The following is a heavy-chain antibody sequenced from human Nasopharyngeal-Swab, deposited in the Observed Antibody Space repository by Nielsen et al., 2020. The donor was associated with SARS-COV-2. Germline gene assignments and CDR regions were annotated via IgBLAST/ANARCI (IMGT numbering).Heavy chain of an antibody. V-gene: IGHV1-24*01. Sequence: ASVLVSCNVSGYTLSVLPIHWVRHAPRKGLEWLGSVVPEDGEPIYAQNFQGRVTMTEDTSTYTAYLELSSLRSEDTAVYYCASEGSGVFGVVIYAFDIWGPGTLVTVSS. CDR1: GYTLSVLP. CDR3: ASEGSGVFGVVIYAFDI. CDR2: VVPEDGEP. J-gene: IGHJ3*02. D-gene: IGHD3-3*01.